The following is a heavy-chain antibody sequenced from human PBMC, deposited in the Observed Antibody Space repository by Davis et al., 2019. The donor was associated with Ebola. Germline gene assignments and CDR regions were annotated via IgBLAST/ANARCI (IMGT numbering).Heavy chain of an antibody. D-gene: IGHD2-2*01. Sequence: PGGSLRLSCAASGFTFSSYAVHWVRQAPGKGLEWVAVISYDGSKKYYADSVKGRFTISRDNSKNTLYLQMNSLRAEDTAVYYCARGWDIVLLPATMAAAFDIWGQGTMVTVSS. CDR3: ARGWDIVLLPATMAAAFDI. J-gene: IGHJ3*02. V-gene: IGHV3-30*04. CDR2: ISYDGSKK. CDR1: GFTFSSYA.